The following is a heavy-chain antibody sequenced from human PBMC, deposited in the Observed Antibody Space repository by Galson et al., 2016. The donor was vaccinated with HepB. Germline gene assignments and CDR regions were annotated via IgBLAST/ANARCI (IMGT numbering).Heavy chain of an antibody. Sequence: SVKVSCKASGGTFSSDAIDWVRQAPGQGLEWMGKIIPVFGTTKYAQKFKGRVTITADESTSTAYMELSSLRSEDTAVYYCARDRVAARGRFDPWGQGTLVTVSS. D-gene: IGHD6-25*01. J-gene: IGHJ5*02. CDR3: ARDRVAARGRFDP. CDR2: IIPVFGTT. CDR1: GGTFSSDA. V-gene: IGHV1-69*13.